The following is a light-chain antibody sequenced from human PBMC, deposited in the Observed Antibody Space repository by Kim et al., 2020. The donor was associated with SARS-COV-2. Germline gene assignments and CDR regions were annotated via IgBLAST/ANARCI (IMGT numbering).Light chain of an antibody. Sequence: SYELTQPPSVSVSPGQTASITCSGDKLGDKYACWYQQKPGQSPVLVIYQHTKRPSGIPERFSGSNSGNTATLTISGTQAMDEADYYCQAWDSSTVFGTGTKVTVL. CDR3: QAWDSSTV. CDR1: KLGDKY. CDR2: QHT. J-gene: IGLJ1*01. V-gene: IGLV3-1*01.